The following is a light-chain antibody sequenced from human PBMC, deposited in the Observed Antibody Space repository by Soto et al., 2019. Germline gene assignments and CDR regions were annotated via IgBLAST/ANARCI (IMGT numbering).Light chain of an antibody. CDR2: AAS. V-gene: IGKV1-27*01. CDR3: QQYNSYSLT. CDR1: QDIRTF. J-gene: IGKJ4*01. Sequence: DLQMTQFPSSLSASVGDRVTITCRASQDIRTFLAWYQQRPGKVPKLLIYAASTLQSGVPSRFSGSGSGTDFTLIISSLQPEDVATYYCQQYNSYSLTFGGGTKVEIK.